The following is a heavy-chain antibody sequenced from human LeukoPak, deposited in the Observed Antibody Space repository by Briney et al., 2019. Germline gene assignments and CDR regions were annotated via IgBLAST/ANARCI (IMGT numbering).Heavy chain of an antibody. V-gene: IGHV3-66*01. CDR3: ARDGGYSYGYGFDY. CDR1: GFIVSSDY. CDR2: IYSGDRT. Sequence: GGSLRLSCAASGFIVSSDYMSWVRQSPGKGLEWVSVIYSGDRTYYADSVKGRFTISSDSSKNTLYLQMNSLRAEDTAVYYCARDGGYSYGYGFDYWGQGALVTVSS. J-gene: IGHJ4*02. D-gene: IGHD5-18*01.